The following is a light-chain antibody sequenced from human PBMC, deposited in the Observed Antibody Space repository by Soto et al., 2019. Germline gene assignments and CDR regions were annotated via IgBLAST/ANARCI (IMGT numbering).Light chain of an antibody. Sequence: DIQMTQSPSTLPASVGDGVTITCRASQSIGSWLAWYQQKPGKAPKLLIYDASNLEGGVPSRFSGSGSGTEFTLTINSLQPDDFATYYCQQYNSYSPQTFGQGTKVDIK. CDR3: QQYNSYSPQT. J-gene: IGKJ1*01. CDR1: QSIGSW. CDR2: DAS. V-gene: IGKV1-5*01.